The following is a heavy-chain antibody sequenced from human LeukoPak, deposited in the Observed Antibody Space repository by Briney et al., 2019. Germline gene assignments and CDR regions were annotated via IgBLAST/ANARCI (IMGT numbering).Heavy chain of an antibody. CDR3: ARVVGATNGQYFQH. Sequence: ASVKVSCKASGYTFTSYGISWVRQAPGQGLEWMGWISAYNGNTNYAQKLQGRVTMTTDTSTSTAYIELRSLRSDDTAVYYCARVVGATNGQYFQHWGQGTLVTVSS. D-gene: IGHD1-26*01. V-gene: IGHV1-18*01. CDR2: ISAYNGNT. J-gene: IGHJ1*01. CDR1: GYTFTSYG.